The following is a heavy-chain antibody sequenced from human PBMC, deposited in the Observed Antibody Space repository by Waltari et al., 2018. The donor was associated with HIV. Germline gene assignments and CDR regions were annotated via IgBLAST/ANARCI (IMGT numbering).Heavy chain of an antibody. CDR1: GFTFSNYA. J-gene: IGHJ3*02. Sequence: EVQLLESGGGLVQPGGSLRLSCAASGFTFSNYAMSWVRQAPGKGLGWVLSISGSSGSTYYADSVKGRFTVSRDNSKDTLFLRMNSLRAEDTALYYCAKEGIIVITDAFDIWGQGTMVIVSS. CDR2: ISGSSGST. CDR3: AKEGIIVITDAFDI. D-gene: IGHD3-22*01. V-gene: IGHV3-23*01.